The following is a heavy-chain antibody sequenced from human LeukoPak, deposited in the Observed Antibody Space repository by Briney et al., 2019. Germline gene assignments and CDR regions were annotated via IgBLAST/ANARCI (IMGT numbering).Heavy chain of an antibody. Sequence: SETLSLTCTVSGGSFSDYYWSWVRQSPGKGLEWIGYIYYTGGSSYNPSLRSRVTISADTSKNQFSLKLSSVTAADTAVYYCARSPTKRVPEDYWGQGTLVTVSS. D-gene: IGHD2-2*01. CDR1: GGSFSDYY. J-gene: IGHJ4*02. CDR2: IYYTGGS. CDR3: ARSPTKRVPEDY. V-gene: IGHV4-59*12.